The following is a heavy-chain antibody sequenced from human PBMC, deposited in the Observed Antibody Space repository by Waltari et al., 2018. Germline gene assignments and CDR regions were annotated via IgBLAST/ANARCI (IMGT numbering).Heavy chain of an antibody. Sequence: QVQLQESGPGLVKPSETLSLTCTVSGGSISSYYWRWIRQPPGKGLEWIGLIYTSGSTNYTPSRKSRVTMSVDTSKNQFSLKLSSVTAADTAVYYCARGPGIAVVGGEYYFDYWGQGTLVTVSS. CDR2: IYTSGST. D-gene: IGHD6-19*01. CDR1: GGSISSYY. V-gene: IGHV4-4*07. J-gene: IGHJ4*02. CDR3: ARGPGIAVVGGEYYFDY.